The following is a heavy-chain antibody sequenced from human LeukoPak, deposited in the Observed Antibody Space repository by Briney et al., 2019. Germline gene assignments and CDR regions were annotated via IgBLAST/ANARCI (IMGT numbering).Heavy chain of an antibody. J-gene: IGHJ4*02. Sequence: GGSLRLSCAASGFTFSSYGMSWVRQAPGKGLEWVSAISGSGGSTYYADSVKGRFTISRDNSKNTLYLQINSLRAEDTAVYYCAKVGSSSGYYSWDYFDYWGQGTLVTVSS. D-gene: IGHD3-22*01. CDR1: GFTFSSYG. CDR3: AKVGSSSGYYSWDYFDY. V-gene: IGHV3-23*01. CDR2: ISGSGGST.